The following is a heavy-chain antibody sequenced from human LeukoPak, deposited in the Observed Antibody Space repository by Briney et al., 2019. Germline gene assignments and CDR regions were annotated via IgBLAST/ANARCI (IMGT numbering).Heavy chain of an antibody. V-gene: IGHV3-43*02. Sequence: GGSLRLSCAASGFTFSSYAMSWVRQAPGKGLEWVSLISGDGGSTYYADSVKGRFTIPRDNSKNSLYLQMNSLRTEDTALYYCAKDPGRGDLWGRGTLVTVSS. D-gene: IGHD1-14*01. CDR1: GFTFSSYA. CDR3: AKDPGRGDL. CDR2: ISGDGGST. J-gene: IGHJ2*01.